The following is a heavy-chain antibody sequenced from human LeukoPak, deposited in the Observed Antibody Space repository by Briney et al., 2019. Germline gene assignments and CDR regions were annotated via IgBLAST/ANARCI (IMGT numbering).Heavy chain of an antibody. CDR3: ARGGTYYYQYYYMDV. J-gene: IGHJ6*03. D-gene: IGHD3-16*01. V-gene: IGHV3-30*01. CDR1: QLTFSSHA. Sequence: SGGSLRLSCAASQLTFSSHAMNWVRQAPGKGLDWVAVMSFDGSHIYYAHSVKGRFTISRDNSNNTLFLQMNSLNADDTAVYYCARGGTYYYQYYYMDVWGKGTTVTVSS. CDR2: MSFDGSHI.